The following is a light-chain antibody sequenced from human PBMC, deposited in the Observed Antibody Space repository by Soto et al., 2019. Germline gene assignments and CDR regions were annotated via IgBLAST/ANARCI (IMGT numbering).Light chain of an antibody. CDR3: GSYTSTDTPFV. J-gene: IGLJ1*01. CDR2: DVS. CDR1: STDVGGYNY. Sequence: QSALAQPSSVSGSPGQSITISCTGTSTDVGGYNYVSWYQHHPGKGPELIIYDVSNRPSGVSDRFSGSKSGNKASLIISNLEAEDESDYYCGSYTSTDTPFVFGTGTKVTV. V-gene: IGLV2-14*03.